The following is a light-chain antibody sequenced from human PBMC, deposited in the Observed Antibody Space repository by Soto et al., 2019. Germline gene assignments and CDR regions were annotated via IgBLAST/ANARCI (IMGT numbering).Light chain of an antibody. CDR1: HFVSSN. CDR3: QQYHNWPAIT. J-gene: IGKJ5*01. V-gene: IGKV3D-15*01. Sequence: IVMTQAPVTLAVSPGERATLSCRASHFVSSNLAWYQQKPVQAPRLLIYGASTRATGIPARFSGSGSGTESTLTISNLQSEDFAVYFCQQYHNWPAITFGQGTRLEIK. CDR2: GAS.